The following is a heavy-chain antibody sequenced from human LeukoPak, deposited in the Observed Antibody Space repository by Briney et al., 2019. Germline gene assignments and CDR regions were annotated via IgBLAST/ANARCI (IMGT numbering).Heavy chain of an antibody. CDR2: IIPIFGTA. CDR3: ARDERRLGYFDY. V-gene: IGHV1-69*13. CDR1: GGTFSSYA. J-gene: IGHJ4*02. D-gene: IGHD1-1*01. Sequence: SVKVSCKASGGTFSSYAISWVRQAPGQGLEWMGGIIPIFGTANYAQKFQGIVTITADESTSTAYMELSSLRSEDTAMYYCARDERRLGYFDYWGQGTLVTVSS.